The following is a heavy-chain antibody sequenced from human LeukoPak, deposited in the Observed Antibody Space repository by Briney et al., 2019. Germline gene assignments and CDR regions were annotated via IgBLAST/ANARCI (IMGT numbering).Heavy chain of an antibody. CDR3: ARVPYSSSWYPPDY. CDR2: IFYSGST. CDR1: GGSISSSSHY. Sequence: SETLSLTCTVSGGSISSSSHYWDWIRQPPGKGLEWIGSIFYSGSTYYNPSLKSRVTISVDTSKNQFSLKLSSVTAADTAVYYCARVPYSSSWYPPDYWGQGTLVTVSS. D-gene: IGHD6-13*01. J-gene: IGHJ4*02. V-gene: IGHV4-39*01.